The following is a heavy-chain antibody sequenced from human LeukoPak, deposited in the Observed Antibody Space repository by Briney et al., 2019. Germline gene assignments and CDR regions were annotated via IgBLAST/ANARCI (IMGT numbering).Heavy chain of an antibody. J-gene: IGHJ6*03. Sequence: PSETLSLTCTVSGGSISSYYWSWIRQPPGKGLEWIGEINHSGSTNYNPSLKSRVTISVDTSKNQFSLKLSSVTAADTAVYYCARGLGEYYYYMDVWGKGTTVTVSS. CDR1: GGSISSYY. D-gene: IGHD3-16*01. CDR3: ARGLGEYYYYMDV. V-gene: IGHV4-34*01. CDR2: INHSGST.